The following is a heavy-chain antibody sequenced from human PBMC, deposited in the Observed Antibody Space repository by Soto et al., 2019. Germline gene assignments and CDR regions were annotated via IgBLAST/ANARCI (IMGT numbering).Heavy chain of an antibody. D-gene: IGHD1-26*01. CDR2: ISYDGNNK. CDR1: GFTFTSYA. CDR3: AREVWEHTPRGVYYYYGTDV. V-gene: IGHV3-30-3*01. J-gene: IGHJ6*01. Sequence: PGGSLRLSCAASGFTFTSYAMHWVRQPPGKGLEWVAVISYDGNNKKYADSVKGRLTTSRDNSKNTVHLLINSLRPEDTAVYYCAREVWEHTPRGVYYYYGTDVWGQGTTVTVSS.